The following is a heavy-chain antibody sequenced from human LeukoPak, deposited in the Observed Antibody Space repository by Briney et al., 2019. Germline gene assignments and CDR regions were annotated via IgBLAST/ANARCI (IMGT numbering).Heavy chain of an antibody. CDR1: GGSISSYY. V-gene: IGHV4-59*01. CDR2: IYYSESS. D-gene: IGHD3-10*01. Sequence: ASETLSLTCTVSGGSISSYYWSWIRQPPGKGLEWIGYIYYSESSNYNPSLNSRVTISVDTSKNQFSLKMSSVTAADTAVYYCARPVSSGSFSGAFDIWGKGTMVTISS. J-gene: IGHJ3*02. CDR3: ARPVSSGSFSGAFDI.